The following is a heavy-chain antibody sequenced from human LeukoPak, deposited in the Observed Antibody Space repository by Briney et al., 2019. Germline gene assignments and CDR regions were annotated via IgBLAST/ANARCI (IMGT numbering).Heavy chain of an antibody. CDR1: GFIFSSNY. V-gene: IGHV3-53*01. CDR3: ARVGPTRSDFDY. CDR2: IFSGGST. Sequence: GGSLILSCAASGFIFSSNYMTWVRQAPGKGLEWVSVIFSGGSTYYADSVKGRVTISRDNSKNTLYLQMNNLRGEDTAVYYCARVGPTRSDFDYWGQGTLVTVSS. D-gene: IGHD1-26*01. J-gene: IGHJ4*02.